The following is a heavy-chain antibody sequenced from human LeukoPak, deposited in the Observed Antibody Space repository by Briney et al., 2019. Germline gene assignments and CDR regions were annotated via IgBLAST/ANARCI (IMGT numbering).Heavy chain of an antibody. V-gene: IGHV5-51*01. Sequence: GESLKISCKGSGYSFTSYWIGWVRQMPGKGLEWMGIIYPADSDTRYSPSFQGQVTISVDKSISTAYLQWSSLKASDTAIYYCARSPGNNNYYYYMDVWGKGTTVTVSS. CDR2: IYPADSDT. D-gene: IGHD1-14*01. CDR3: ARSPGNNNYYYYMDV. CDR1: GYSFTSYW. J-gene: IGHJ6*03.